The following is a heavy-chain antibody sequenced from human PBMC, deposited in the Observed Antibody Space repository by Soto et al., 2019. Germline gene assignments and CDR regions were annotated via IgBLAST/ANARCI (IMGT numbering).Heavy chain of an antibody. CDR3: ARGFSSPNLNWFDP. J-gene: IGHJ5*02. D-gene: IGHD2-2*01. V-gene: IGHV1-46*01. CDR2: VKPSDGST. Sequence: ASVKVSCKASGYTFTNHNLHWVRQAPGQGLEWLGVVKPSDGSTTYAQKFQGRLTVTRDTSTSTVYMELSSLRSEDTAVYYCARGFSSPNLNWFDPWGQGTLVTVSS. CDR1: GYTFTNHN.